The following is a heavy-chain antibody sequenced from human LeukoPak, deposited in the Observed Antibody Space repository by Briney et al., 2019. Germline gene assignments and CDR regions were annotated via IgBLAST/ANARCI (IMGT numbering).Heavy chain of an antibody. CDR2: ISGSGGST. D-gene: IGHD3-22*01. V-gene: IGHV3-23*01. J-gene: IGHJ4*02. CDR1: GFTFSSYA. CDR3: AKGGSYYEDYFDY. Sequence: GGSLRLSCAASGFTFSSYAMSWVRQAPGKGLEWASAISGSGGSTYYADSVKGRFTISRDNSKNTLYLQMNSLRAEDTAVYYCAKGGSYYEDYFDYWGQGTLVTVSS.